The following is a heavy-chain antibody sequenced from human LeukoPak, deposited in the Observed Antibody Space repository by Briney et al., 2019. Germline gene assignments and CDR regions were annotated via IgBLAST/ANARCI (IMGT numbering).Heavy chain of an antibody. D-gene: IGHD2-2*01. CDR2: MNPNSGNT. CDR3: ARGVRFYCSSTSCYPGWFDP. CDR1: GYTFTSYD. J-gene: IGHJ5*02. Sequence: APVKVSCTASGYTFTSYDINWVRQATGQGLEWMGWMNPNSGNTGYAQKFQGRVTMTRNTSISTAYMELSSLRSEDTAVYYCARGVRFYCSSTSCYPGWFDPWGQGTLVTVSS. V-gene: IGHV1-8*01.